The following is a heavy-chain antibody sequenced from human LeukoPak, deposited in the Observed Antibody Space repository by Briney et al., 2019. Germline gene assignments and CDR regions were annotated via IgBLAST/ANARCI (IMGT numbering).Heavy chain of an antibody. Sequence: GGSLRLSSAASGFTFSSYEMNWVRQAPGKGLEWVSYISSSGSTIYYADSVRGRFTISRDNAKNSLYLQMNSLRAEDTAIYYCTRESSTVGADYWGLGTLVTVSS. CDR3: TRESSTVGADY. CDR1: GFTFSSYE. CDR2: ISSSGSTI. V-gene: IGHV3-48*03. J-gene: IGHJ4*02. D-gene: IGHD1-26*01.